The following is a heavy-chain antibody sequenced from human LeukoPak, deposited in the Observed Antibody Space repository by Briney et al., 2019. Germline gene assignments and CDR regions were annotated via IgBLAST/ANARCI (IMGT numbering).Heavy chain of an antibody. CDR1: GGSISSYY. J-gene: IGHJ4*02. CDR2: IYYSGST. D-gene: IGHD6-13*01. CDR3: ARTGYSSSLDY. V-gene: IGHV4-59*01. Sequence: SETLSLTCTVSGGSISSYYWSWIRQPPGKGLEWIGYIYYSGSTNYNPSLKSRVTISVDTSKNQFSLKLSSVTAADTAVYYCARTGYSSSLDYWGQGTLVTVSS.